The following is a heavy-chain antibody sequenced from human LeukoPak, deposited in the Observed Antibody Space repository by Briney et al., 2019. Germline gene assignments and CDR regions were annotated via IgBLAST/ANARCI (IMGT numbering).Heavy chain of an antibody. CDR1: GGSISGYY. CDR3: ARAIYSRAWYASDI. V-gene: IGHV4-59*01. CDR2: IFYTGSN. J-gene: IGHJ3*02. Sequence: SETLSLTCTVSGGSISGYYWSWIRQAPGKGPEWIGYIFYTGSNDYSPSLKSRVTISVDTSKNQFSLRVNSVTAADTAVYYCARAIYSRAWYASDIWGQGTVVTVSA. D-gene: IGHD6-19*01.